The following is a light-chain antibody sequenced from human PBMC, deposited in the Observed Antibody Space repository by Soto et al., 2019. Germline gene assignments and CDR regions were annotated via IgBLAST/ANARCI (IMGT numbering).Light chain of an antibody. V-gene: IGKV1-27*01. CDR2: ATS. Sequence: DIQMTQSPSSLSSSVGDRVTITCRASQDISNSLAWYQQKPGKVPKVLIYATSILQSGVPARFSGSGSGTDFTLTISSLQPEDVATYYCQNYSSAPLTFGGGTKVEI. J-gene: IGKJ4*01. CDR1: QDISNS. CDR3: QNYSSAPLT.